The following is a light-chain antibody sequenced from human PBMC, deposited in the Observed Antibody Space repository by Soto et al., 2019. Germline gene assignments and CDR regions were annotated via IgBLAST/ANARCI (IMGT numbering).Light chain of an antibody. V-gene: IGLV2-8*01. J-gene: IGLJ1*01. CDR2: EVN. Sequence: QSALTQPPSASGSPGQSVTISCTGTSSDIGGYKYVSWYQQHPGKAPKLMIYEVNKRPSRVPDRFSGSKSGNTASLTVSGLQAEDEADYYCSSYAGSHYVFGTGTKLTVL. CDR1: SSDIGGYKY. CDR3: SSYAGSHYV.